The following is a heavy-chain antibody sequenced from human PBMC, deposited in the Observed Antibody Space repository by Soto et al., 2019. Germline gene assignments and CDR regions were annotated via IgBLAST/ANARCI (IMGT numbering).Heavy chain of an antibody. D-gene: IGHD2-21*01. CDR3: TRGGDPYKTGH. Sequence: PSETLSLTCTVSGGSFSPNYWAWIRQPPGKGLEWIGFIHYSGSTNYNPSLKGRVTMLVDTSKNQFSLKLTSVNTADTAIYYCTRGGDPYKTGHWGQGTLVTVSS. V-gene: IGHV4-59*01. CDR1: GGSFSPNY. CDR2: IHYSGST. J-gene: IGHJ4*02.